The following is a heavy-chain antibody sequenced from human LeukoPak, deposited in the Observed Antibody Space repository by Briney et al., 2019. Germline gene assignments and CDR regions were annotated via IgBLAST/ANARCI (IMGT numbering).Heavy chain of an antibody. CDR1: GGSISSYY. J-gene: IGHJ3*02. Sequence: SETLSLTCTVSGGSISSYYWSWIRQPPGKGLEWIGYIYYSGSTNYNPSLKSRVTISVGTSKNQFSLKLSSVTAADTAVYYCARGYCSSTSCYRAFDIWGQGTMVTVSS. V-gene: IGHV4-59*08. CDR3: ARGYCSSTSCYRAFDI. CDR2: IYYSGST. D-gene: IGHD2-2*02.